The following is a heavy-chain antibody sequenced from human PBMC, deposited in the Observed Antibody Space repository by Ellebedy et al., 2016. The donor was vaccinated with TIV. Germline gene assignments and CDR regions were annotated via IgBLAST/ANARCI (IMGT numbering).Heavy chain of an antibody. CDR3: ARARSSGWLHTPDY. Sequence: AASVKVSCKASGGTFSSYAISWVRQAPGQGLEWMGIINPSGGSTTYAQNLQGRVTMTRDTSTTTVCMELSSLRSEDTAVYYCARARSSGWLHTPDYWGQGTLVIVSS. CDR1: GGTFSSYA. D-gene: IGHD6-19*01. V-gene: IGHV1-46*04. CDR2: INPSGGST. J-gene: IGHJ4*02.